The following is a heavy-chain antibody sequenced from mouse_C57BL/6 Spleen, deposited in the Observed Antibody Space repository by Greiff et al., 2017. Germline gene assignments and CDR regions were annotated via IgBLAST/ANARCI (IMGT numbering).Heavy chain of an antibody. CDR3: VPYYDYGAYSFSY. D-gene: IGHD2-4*01. Sequence: QVQLQQSGAELVKPGASVKISCKASGYAFSSYWMNWVKQRPGKGLEWIGQIYPGDGDTNYNGKFKGKATLTADQSSSTAYMQRSSLTSEYSAVYCCVPYYDYGAYSFSYWGHGTTLTVSS. CDR1: GYAFSSYW. J-gene: IGHJ2*01. CDR2: IYPGDGDT. V-gene: IGHV1-80*01.